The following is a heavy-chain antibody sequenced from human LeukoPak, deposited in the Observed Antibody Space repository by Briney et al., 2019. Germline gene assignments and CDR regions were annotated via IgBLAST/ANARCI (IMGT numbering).Heavy chain of an antibody. CDR2: IFYSGSA. CDR1: GGSISGYY. Sequence: SETLSLICTVSGGSISGYYWSWIRQPPGKGLEWIGYIFYSGSANYNPSLKSRVTISVDTSKNQFSLKLSSVTAADTAVYYCARDYYDSSGYYRGFDYWGQGTLGTVSS. CDR3: ARDYYDSSGYYRGFDY. V-gene: IGHV4-59*01. J-gene: IGHJ4*02. D-gene: IGHD3-22*01.